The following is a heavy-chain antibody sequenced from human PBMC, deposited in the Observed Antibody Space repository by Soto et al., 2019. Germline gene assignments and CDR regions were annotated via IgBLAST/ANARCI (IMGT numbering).Heavy chain of an antibody. CDR2: INHSGST. D-gene: IGHD6-13*01. V-gene: IGHV4-34*01. CDR3: AREIAAAGYFDY. J-gene: IGHJ4*02. Sequence: SETLSLTCAVYGGSLGGYYWSWIRQPPGKGLEWIGEINHSGSTNYNPSLKSRVTISVDTSKNQFSLKLSSVTAADTAVYYCAREIAAAGYFDYWGQGTLVTV. CDR1: GGSLGGYY.